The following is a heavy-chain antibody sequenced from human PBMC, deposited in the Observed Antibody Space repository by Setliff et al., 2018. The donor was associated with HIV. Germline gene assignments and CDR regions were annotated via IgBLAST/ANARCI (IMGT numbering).Heavy chain of an antibody. CDR1: GNSITRDYQ. V-gene: IGHV4-38-2*02. D-gene: IGHD6-13*01. CDR3: MTVDWGYNTRWSIDF. Sequence: PSETLSLTCTVSGNSITRDYQWGWIRQPPGKGLGWMGSIYHTGSVYYNPSLKSRVFISVDKSKNQFSLRLSSVTAADTAFYYCMTVDWGYNTRWSIDFWGQGTLVTVSS. CDR2: IYHTGSV. J-gene: IGHJ4*02.